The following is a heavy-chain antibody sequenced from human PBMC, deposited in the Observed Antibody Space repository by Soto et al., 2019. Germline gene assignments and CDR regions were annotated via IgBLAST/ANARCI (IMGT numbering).Heavy chain of an antibody. V-gene: IGHV3-21*01. J-gene: IGHJ6*02. D-gene: IGHD4-17*01. CDR2: ISSSSSYI. CDR1: GFTFSSYS. Sequence: EVQLVESGGGLVKRGGSLRLSCAASGFTFSSYSMNWVRQAPGKGLEWVSSISSSSSYIYYADSVKGRFTISRDNAKNSLYLQMNSLRAEDTAVYYCATPTTVTTYGMDVWGQGTTVTVSS. CDR3: ATPTTVTTYGMDV.